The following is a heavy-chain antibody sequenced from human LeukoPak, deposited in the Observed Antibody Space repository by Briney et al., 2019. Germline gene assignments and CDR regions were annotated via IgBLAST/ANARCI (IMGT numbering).Heavy chain of an antibody. CDR1: GGSISSGGYY. V-gene: IGHV4-61*08. J-gene: IGHJ4*02. Sequence: PSQTLSLTCTVSGGSISSGGYYWSWIRQPPGKGLEWIGYIYYSGSTNYNPSLKSRVTISVDTSKNQFSLKLSSVTAADTAVYYCARTGYSYGIDYWGQGTLVTVSS. CDR3: ARTGYSYGIDY. D-gene: IGHD5-18*01. CDR2: IYYSGST.